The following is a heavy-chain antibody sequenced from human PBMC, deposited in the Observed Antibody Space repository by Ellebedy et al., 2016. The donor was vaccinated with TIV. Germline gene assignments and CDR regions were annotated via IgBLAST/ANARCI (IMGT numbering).Heavy chain of an antibody. CDR2: LDWDDDT. D-gene: IGHD3-3*01. CDR1: GGSMSSDDHY. V-gene: IGHV2-70*16. J-gene: IGHJ3*02. CDR3: ARNWRDDFDI. Sequence: TLSLTCTVSGGSMSSDDHYWSWIRQPPGKALEWLARLDWDDDTFYSTSLKTRLTISKDTSKNQVVLTMTDMDPVDTATYYCARNWRDDFDIWGQGTRVTVSS.